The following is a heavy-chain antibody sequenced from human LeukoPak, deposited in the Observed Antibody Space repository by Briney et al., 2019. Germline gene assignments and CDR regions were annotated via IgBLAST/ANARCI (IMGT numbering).Heavy chain of an antibody. CDR3: TTESMVRGVITLDY. D-gene: IGHD3-10*01. CDR1: GFTFSNAW. Sequence: GGSLRLSCAASGFTFSNAWMSWVRQAPGKGLEWVGRIKSKTDGGTTDYAAPVNGRFTISRDDSKNTLYLQMNSLKTEDTAVYYCTTESMVRGVITLDYWGQGTLVTVSS. J-gene: IGHJ4*02. V-gene: IGHV3-15*01. CDR2: IKSKTDGGTT.